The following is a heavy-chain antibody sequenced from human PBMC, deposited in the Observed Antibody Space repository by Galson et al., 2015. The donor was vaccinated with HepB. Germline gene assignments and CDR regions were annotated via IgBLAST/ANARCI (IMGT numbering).Heavy chain of an antibody. D-gene: IGHD6-19*01. Sequence: PALVKPTQTLTLTCTFSGFSLTTSGVRVGWIRQPPGKALEWVARIDWDDEKFYTPSLKTRHTISKDPSKNQVVLKMTNMDPVDTATYYCARIRGWGDAFDMWGQGTRVTVSS. V-gene: IGHV2-70*04. CDR2: IDWDDEK. J-gene: IGHJ3*02. CDR3: ARIRGWGDAFDM. CDR1: GFSLTTSGVR.